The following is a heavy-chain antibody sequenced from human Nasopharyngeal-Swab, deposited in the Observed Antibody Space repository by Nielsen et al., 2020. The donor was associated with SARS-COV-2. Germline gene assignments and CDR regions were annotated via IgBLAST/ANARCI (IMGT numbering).Heavy chain of an antibody. CDR2: IIPIFGTA. Sequence: SVKVSCKASGDTFSSYAINWVRQAPGQGLEWMGGIIPIFGTANYAQKFQGRVTITADESTSTAYMELSSLRSEDTAVYYCARDGDRRERWLQFLDYWGQGTLVTVSS. CDR1: GDTFSSYA. CDR3: ARDGDRRERWLQFLDY. V-gene: IGHV1-69*13. D-gene: IGHD5-24*01. J-gene: IGHJ4*02.